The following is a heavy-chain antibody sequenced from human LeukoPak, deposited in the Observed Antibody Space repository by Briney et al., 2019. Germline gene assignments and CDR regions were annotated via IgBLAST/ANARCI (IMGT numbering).Heavy chain of an antibody. CDR3: AKETGYSGYDHGDY. Sequence: GGSLRLSRAASGFTFSSYAMSSVRQAPGKGLEWVSGICGSGGSTYYADSVKGRFTISRDNSKNTLYLQMNSLRAEDTAVYYCAKETGYSGYDHGDYWGQGTLVTVSS. CDR1: GFTFSSYA. V-gene: IGHV3-23*01. D-gene: IGHD5-12*01. CDR2: ICGSGGST. J-gene: IGHJ4*02.